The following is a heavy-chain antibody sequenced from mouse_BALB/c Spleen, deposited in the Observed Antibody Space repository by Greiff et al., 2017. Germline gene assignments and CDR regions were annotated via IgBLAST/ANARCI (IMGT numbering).Heavy chain of an antibody. CDR2: ISSGSSTI. CDR1: GFTFSSFG. CDR3: ASSRYPYAMDY. V-gene: IGHV5-17*02. J-gene: IGHJ4*01. D-gene: IGHD2-14*01. Sequence: EVQVVESGGGLVQPGGSRKLSCAASGFTFSSFGMHWVRQAPEKGLEWVAYISSGSSTIYYADTVKGRFTISRDNPKNTLFLQMTSLRSEDTAMYYCASSRYPYAMDYWGQGTSVTVSS.